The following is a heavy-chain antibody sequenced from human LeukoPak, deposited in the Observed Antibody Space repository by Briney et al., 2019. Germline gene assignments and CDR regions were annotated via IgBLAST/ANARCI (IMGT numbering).Heavy chain of an antibody. J-gene: IGHJ4*02. V-gene: IGHV5-51*01. CDR3: XXXXXXSSGYHSDYFDY. D-gene: IGHD3-22*01. CDR2: IYPGDSDT. CDR1: GYSFTSYW. Sequence: AGESLKISCKGSGYSFTSYWIGWVRQMPGKGLEWMGIIYPGDSDTRYSPSFQGQVTLSADKSISTAYLQWSSLKASDTAMYYXXXXXXXSSGYHSDYFDYWGQGTLVTVSS.